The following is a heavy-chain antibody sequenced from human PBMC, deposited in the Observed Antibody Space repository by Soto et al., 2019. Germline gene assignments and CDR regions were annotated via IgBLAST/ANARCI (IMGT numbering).Heavy chain of an antibody. CDR2: VSLTGDRT. CDR3: ARGGGYCTPTSCGNDS. D-gene: IGHD2-8*01. CDR1: RFSFSSYE. J-gene: IGHJ4*02. Sequence: GESLKISCVASRFSFSSYEMSWVRQAAGKGLEWVSRVSLTGDRTNYAWSVKGRFTVSRDYCKNTLYLEMDSLRPEDTAIYYWARGGGYCTPTSCGNDSWGRGTPVNVSS. V-gene: IGHV3-23*01.